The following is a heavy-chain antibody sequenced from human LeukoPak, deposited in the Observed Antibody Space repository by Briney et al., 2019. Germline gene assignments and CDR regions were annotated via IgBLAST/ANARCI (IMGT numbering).Heavy chain of an antibody. Sequence: GGSLRLSCAASRFTFSTYWMSWVRQAPGKGLEWVANIKQDGSEKYYLDSVKGRFTISRDNAKNSLYLQMNSLRAEDTAVYFCTREAAAGIDYWGQGTLVTVSS. V-gene: IGHV3-7*01. D-gene: IGHD6-13*01. J-gene: IGHJ4*02. CDR3: TREAAAGIDY. CDR1: RFTFSTYW. CDR2: IKQDGSEK.